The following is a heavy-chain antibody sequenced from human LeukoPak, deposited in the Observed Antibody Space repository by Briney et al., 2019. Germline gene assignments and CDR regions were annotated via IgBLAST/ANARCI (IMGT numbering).Heavy chain of an antibody. CDR3: TTDEYSYGHGDY. V-gene: IGHV3-15*01. D-gene: IGHD5-18*01. Sequence: PGGSLRLSCAASGFTFSSYAMSWVRQAPGKGLEWVGRIKSKTDGGTTDYAAPVKGRFTISRDDSKNTLYLQMNSLKTEDTAVYYCTTDEYSYGHGDYWGQGTLVTVSS. CDR1: GFTFSSYA. J-gene: IGHJ4*02. CDR2: IKSKTDGGTT.